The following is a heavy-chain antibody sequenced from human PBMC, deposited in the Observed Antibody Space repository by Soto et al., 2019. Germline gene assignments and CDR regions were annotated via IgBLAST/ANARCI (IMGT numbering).Heavy chain of an antibody. J-gene: IGHJ6*02. Sequence: SPTLSLTCAISGDSVSSNSAAWNWIRQSPSRGLEWLGRTYYRSKWYNDYAVSVKSQITINPDTSKNQFSLQLNSVTPEDTAVYYCARSIAVAGTLRYYYGMDVWGQGPTVTVSS. CDR3: ARSIAVAGTLRYYYGMDV. CDR2: TYYRSKWYN. CDR1: GDSVSSNSAA. D-gene: IGHD6-19*01. V-gene: IGHV6-1*01.